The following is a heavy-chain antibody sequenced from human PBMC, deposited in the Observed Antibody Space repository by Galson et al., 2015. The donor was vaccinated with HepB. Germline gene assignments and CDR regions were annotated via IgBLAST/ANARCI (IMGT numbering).Heavy chain of an antibody. CDR3: AKNPPGGDYYFQGMDV. J-gene: IGHJ6*02. Sequence: TLSLTCSVSGGSISSSNYFWAWIRQPPGEGLEWIGSIYSGNTYYNPSLKSRVNISADTSKSQISLKLSSVTAADTAIYHCAKNPPGGDYYFQGMDVWGQGTTVTVSS. CDR2: IYSGNT. CDR1: GGSISSSNYF. V-gene: IGHV4-39*07. D-gene: IGHD2-21*02.